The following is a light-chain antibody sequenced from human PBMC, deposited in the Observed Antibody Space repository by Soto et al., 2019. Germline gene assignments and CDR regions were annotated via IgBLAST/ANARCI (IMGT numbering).Light chain of an antibody. CDR2: SAS. CDR1: QPINDY. V-gene: IGKV1-39*01. Sequence: DIHMTQSPSSLSASVGDRVAITCRASQPINDYLNWYRQAPGKAPTLLIYSASSLRSGVPSRFSGSGYGTNFTLIISSLQPEDFATYYCKQTYTTPPETFGPGTQVDIX. J-gene: IGKJ3*01. CDR3: KQTYTTPPET.